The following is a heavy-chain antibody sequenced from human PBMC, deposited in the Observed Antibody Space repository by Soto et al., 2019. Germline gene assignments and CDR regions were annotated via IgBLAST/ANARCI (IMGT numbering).Heavy chain of an antibody. CDR2: ISAYNGNT. V-gene: IGHV1-18*01. D-gene: IGHD1-26*01. J-gene: IGHJ4*02. CDR1: GYTFTSYG. Sequence: QVQLVQSGAEVKKPGASVKVSCKASGYTFTSYGISWVRQAPGQGLEWMGWISAYNGNTNYAPTLQGRVTMTTNTPTSTAYMELMSLRSDDTAVYYCARDRGSYALDYWGQGTLVTVSS. CDR3: ARDRGSYALDY.